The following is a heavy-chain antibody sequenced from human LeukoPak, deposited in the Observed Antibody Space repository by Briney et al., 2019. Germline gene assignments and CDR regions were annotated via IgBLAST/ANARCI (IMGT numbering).Heavy chain of an antibody. Sequence: GGSLRLSCAASGFTFSSYEMNWVRQGPGKGPEWVSYISSSGDTVFYGYSLNGRFTISRDNAKNSLYLQINNLRAEDTSVYYCARDGSFTSGSFFDSRGQGTLVTVSS. CDR2: ISSSGDTV. D-gene: IGHD1-26*01. V-gene: IGHV3-48*03. CDR1: GFTFSSYE. J-gene: IGHJ4*02. CDR3: ARDGSFTSGSFFDS.